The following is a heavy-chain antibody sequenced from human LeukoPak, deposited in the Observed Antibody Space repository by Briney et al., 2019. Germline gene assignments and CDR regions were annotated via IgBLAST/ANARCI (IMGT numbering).Heavy chain of an antibody. Sequence: PGGSLRLSCAASGFAFSSYAMSWVRQAPGKGLEWVSAISGSGGSTYYADSVKGRFTISRDNSKNTLYLQMNSLRAEDTAVYYCAKADYYDSSGYSYWGQGTLVTVSS. CDR1: GFAFSSYA. CDR2: ISGSGGST. V-gene: IGHV3-23*01. J-gene: IGHJ4*02. D-gene: IGHD3-22*01. CDR3: AKADYYDSSGYSY.